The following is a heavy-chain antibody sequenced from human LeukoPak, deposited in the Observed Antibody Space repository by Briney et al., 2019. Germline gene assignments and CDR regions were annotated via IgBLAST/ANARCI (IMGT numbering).Heavy chain of an antibody. CDR2: ISSSSSYI. CDR3: AELGITMIGGV. D-gene: IGHD3-10*02. Sequence: GGSLRLSCAASGFTFTSYGMTWVRQAPGKGLEWVSSISSSSSYIYYSDSVKGRFTISRDNSKNTLYLQMNSLRAEDTAVYYCAELGITMIGGVWGKGTTVTISS. V-gene: IGHV3-21*01. CDR1: GFTFTSYG. J-gene: IGHJ6*04.